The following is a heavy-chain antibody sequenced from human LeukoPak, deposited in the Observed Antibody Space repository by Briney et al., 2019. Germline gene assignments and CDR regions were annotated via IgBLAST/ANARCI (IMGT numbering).Heavy chain of an antibody. Sequence: SETLSLTCSVSGGSMNSYYWSWIRQPPGKGLEWVGYIYYSGSTNYNPSLKSRVTTSVDTSKNQLSLKLSSVTAADTAVYYCARVIGYCSSTSCFGYFDYWGQGTLVTVSS. J-gene: IGHJ4*02. CDR3: ARVIGYCSSTSCFGYFDY. CDR1: GGSMNSYY. CDR2: IYYSGST. D-gene: IGHD2-2*01. V-gene: IGHV4-59*08.